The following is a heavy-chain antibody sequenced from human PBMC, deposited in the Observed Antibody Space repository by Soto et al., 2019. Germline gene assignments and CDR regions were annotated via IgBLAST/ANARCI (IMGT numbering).Heavy chain of an antibody. J-gene: IGHJ5*02. CDR3: TRPVGSGSCA. D-gene: IGHD3-10*01. Sequence: PGGSLRLSCAASGFTFSGSAMHWVRQASGKGLERVGRIRSKANSYATAYAASVKGRFTISRDDSKNTAYLQMNSLKTEDTAVYYCTRPVGSGSCAWGQGTLVTVSS. V-gene: IGHV3-73*01. CDR2: IRSKANSYAT. CDR1: GFTFSGSA.